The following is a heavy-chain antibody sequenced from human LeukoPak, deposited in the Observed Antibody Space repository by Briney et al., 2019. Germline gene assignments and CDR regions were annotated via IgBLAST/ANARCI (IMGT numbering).Heavy chain of an antibody. CDR2: IGIRGDT. V-gene: IGHV3-13*01. J-gene: IGHJ5*02. D-gene: IGHD2-2*02. CDR1: GFTFIDYD. CDR3: ARDSYTDNEGVRWFDP. Sequence: GGSLRLSCAASGFTFIDYDMHWVRQVIGKGLEWVSAIGIRGDTHYSGSVKGRFTISRENAESSLYLQMNSLRAEDTAVYYCARDSYTDNEGVRWFDPWGQGTLVTVSS.